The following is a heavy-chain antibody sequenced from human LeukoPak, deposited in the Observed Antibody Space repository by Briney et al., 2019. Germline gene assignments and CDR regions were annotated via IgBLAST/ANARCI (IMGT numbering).Heavy chain of an antibody. J-gene: IGHJ4*02. Sequence: PSETLSLTCTVSGGSIRSSSYYWGWIRQPPGKGLEWIGSIYYSGSTYYNPSLKSRVTISVDTSKNQFSLKLSSVTAADTAVYYCARHRNEYDYGDYQVIDYWGQGTLVTVSP. V-gene: IGHV4-39*01. CDR1: GGSIRSSSYY. D-gene: IGHD4-17*01. CDR3: ARHRNEYDYGDYQVIDY. CDR2: IYYSGST.